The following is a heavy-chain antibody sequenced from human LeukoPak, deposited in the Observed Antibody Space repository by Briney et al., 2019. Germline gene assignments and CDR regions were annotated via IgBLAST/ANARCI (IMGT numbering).Heavy chain of an antibody. D-gene: IGHD3-16*01. CDR1: GGTLSSYA. J-gene: IGHJ3*02. CDR3: ARDLGEGGAFDI. V-gene: IGHV1-69*13. CDR2: ILPFFGTA. Sequence: SVKVSCKASGGTLSSYAISWVRQAPGQGLEWMGGILPFFGTANFAQKFQDRVTLTADESTSTAYMELSSLRSEDTAMYFCARDLGEGGAFDIWGQGTMVTVSS.